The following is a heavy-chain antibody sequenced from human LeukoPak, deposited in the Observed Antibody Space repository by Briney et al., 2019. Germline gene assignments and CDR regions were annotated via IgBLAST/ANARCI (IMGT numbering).Heavy chain of an antibody. J-gene: IGHJ4*02. CDR2: INPNSGGT. Sequence: PSVKVSCKASGYTFTGYYMHWVRRAPGQGLEWMGRINPNSGGTNYAQKFQGRVTMTRDTSISTAYMELSRLRSDDTAVYYCARDMAYYDILTGQMDYWGQGTLVTVSS. CDR1: GYTFTGYY. V-gene: IGHV1-2*06. D-gene: IGHD3-9*01. CDR3: ARDMAYYDILTGQMDY.